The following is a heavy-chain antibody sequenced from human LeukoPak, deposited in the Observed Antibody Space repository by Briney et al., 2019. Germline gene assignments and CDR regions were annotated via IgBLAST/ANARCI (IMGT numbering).Heavy chain of an antibody. Sequence: SETLSLTCAVYGGSFSGYYWSWIRQPPGKGLEWIREINHSGSTNYNPSLKSRVTISVDTSKNQFSLKLSSVTAADTAVYYCARDGAYDSSGYIYFQHWGQGTLVTVSS. CDR2: INHSGST. CDR3: ARDGAYDSSGYIYFQH. V-gene: IGHV4-34*01. J-gene: IGHJ1*01. CDR1: GGSFSGYY. D-gene: IGHD3-22*01.